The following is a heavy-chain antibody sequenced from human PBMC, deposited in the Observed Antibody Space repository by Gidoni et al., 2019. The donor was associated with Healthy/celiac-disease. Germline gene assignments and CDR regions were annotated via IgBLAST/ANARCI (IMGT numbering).Heavy chain of an antibody. J-gene: IGHJ5*02. CDR3: ARALDP. V-gene: IGHV3-66*01. CDR1: GFTVSSNY. Sequence: EVQLMESGGGLVQPGGSLRLSCAASGFTVSSNYMSWVRQAPGKGLEWVSIIYNDGSTYYAESVKGRFTISRDNSKNTVYLQMNSLRADDTAVYYCARALDPWGQGTLVTVSS. CDR2: IYNDGST.